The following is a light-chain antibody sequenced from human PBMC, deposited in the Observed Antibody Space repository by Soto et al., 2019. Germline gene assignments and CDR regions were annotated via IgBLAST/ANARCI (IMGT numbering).Light chain of an antibody. V-gene: IGKV3-15*01. CDR1: QGVTTN. J-gene: IGKJ5*01. CDR3: QQYNNWPFS. CDR2: DVS. Sequence: EIVMTQSPATLSVSPGERATLSCRAGQGVTTNFAWYQQKSGQSPRLLIYDVSTRATGVPARFSGTGSETDFTLPISGLQSDDFGVYFCQQYNNWPFSFGQGTRLEIK.